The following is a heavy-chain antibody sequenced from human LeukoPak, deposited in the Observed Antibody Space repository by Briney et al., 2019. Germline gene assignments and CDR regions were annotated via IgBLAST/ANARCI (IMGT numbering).Heavy chain of an antibody. CDR3: TTGGVVPESPFDY. Sequence: GGSLRLSCAASGFTFSNAWMSWVRQAPGKGLEWVGRIKSKTDGGTTDYAAPVKGRFTISRDDSKNTRYLQMNILKTEDTAVYYCTTGGVVPESPFDYWGQGTLVTVSS. D-gene: IGHD2-2*01. V-gene: IGHV3-15*01. CDR2: IKSKTDGGTT. CDR1: GFTFSNAW. J-gene: IGHJ4*02.